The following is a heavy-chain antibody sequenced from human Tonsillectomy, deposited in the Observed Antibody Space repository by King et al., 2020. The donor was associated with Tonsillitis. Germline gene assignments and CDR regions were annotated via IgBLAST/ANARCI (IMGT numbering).Heavy chain of an antibody. CDR1: GYTFTSYD. J-gene: IGHJ6*02. Sequence: VQLVESGAEVKKPGASVKVSCKASGYTFTSYDINWVRQATGPGLGWVGWINPNSGNTGYAQKFQGRVTMTMNTPISTAYMELRSLRSEETAGYYCARTKELGYCSSTSCYNYYYYGMDVWGQGTTVTVSS. CDR2: INPNSGNT. V-gene: IGHV1-8*01. D-gene: IGHD2-2*02. CDR3: ARTKELGYCSSTSCYNYYYYGMDV.